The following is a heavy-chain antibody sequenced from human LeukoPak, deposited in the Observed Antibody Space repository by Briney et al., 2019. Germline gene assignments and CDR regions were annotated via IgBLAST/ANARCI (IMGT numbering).Heavy chain of an antibody. J-gene: IGHJ3*02. CDR1: GGSMSSGSHY. Sequence: PSETLSLTCTVSGGSMSSGSHYWSWIRQPAGKGLEWIGRIYTSGSTNYNPSLKSRVTISVDTSKNQFSLKLSSVTAADTAMYYCARDLCTNGVCYDAFDIWGQGTMVNVSS. CDR2: IYTSGST. V-gene: IGHV4-61*02. D-gene: IGHD2-8*01. CDR3: ARDLCTNGVCYDAFDI.